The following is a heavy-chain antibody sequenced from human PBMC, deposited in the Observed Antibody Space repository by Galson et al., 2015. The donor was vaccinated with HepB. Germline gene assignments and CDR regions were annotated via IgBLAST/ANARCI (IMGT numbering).Heavy chain of an antibody. J-gene: IGHJ3*02. CDR3: ARESQGPAGPEGEWDAFDI. Sequence: TLSLTCTVSGGPISSGGYYWSWIRQHPGKGLEWIGYIYYSGSTYYNPSLKSRVTISVDTSKNQFSLKLSSVTAADTAVYYCARESQGPAGPEGEWDAFDIWGQGTMVTVSS. CDR2: IYYSGST. CDR1: GGPISSGGYY. V-gene: IGHV4-31*03. D-gene: IGHD3-3*01.